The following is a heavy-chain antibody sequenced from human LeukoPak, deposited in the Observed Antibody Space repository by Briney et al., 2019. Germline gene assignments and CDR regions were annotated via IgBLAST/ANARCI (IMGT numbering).Heavy chain of an antibody. J-gene: IGHJ4*02. V-gene: IGHV3-48*01. CDR2: ISSSGTTI. CDR3: SMRLDY. Sequence: GGSLRHSRVVSAFALSAYSMNRVRQAPGKGLEGVSYISSSGTTIYYADSVKGRFTISSDNVQNSLYLQMNSLRADSTAVYFCSMRLDYWGQGTLVTVSS. CDR1: AFALSAYS.